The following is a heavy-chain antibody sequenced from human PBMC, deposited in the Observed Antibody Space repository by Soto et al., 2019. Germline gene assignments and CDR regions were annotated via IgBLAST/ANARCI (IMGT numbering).Heavy chain of an antibody. J-gene: IGHJ4*02. CDR1: VFTFSSYA. CDR3: AKVFYYYDCRGYYYFDY. D-gene: IGHD3-22*01. Sequence: GGSLRLSCAASVFTFSSYAVSWVRQAPGKGPEWISSISGSGSTIYYADSVKGRFTISRDNSKNTLYLQMSSLRAEDTAVYYCAKVFYYYDCRGYYYFDYRGKGPLVTVSS. CDR2: ISGSGSTI. V-gene: IGHV3-23*01.